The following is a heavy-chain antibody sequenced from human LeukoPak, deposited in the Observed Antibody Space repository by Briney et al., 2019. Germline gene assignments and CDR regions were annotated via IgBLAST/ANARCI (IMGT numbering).Heavy chain of an antibody. Sequence: GGSLRLSCAASGFTFSSYAMNWVRQAPGKGLEWVSAISGSGGSTYYADSVKGRFTISRDNSKNTLYLQMNSLRAEDTAVYYCAKDGEYYYGSGSYPNWFDPWGQGTLVTVSS. J-gene: IGHJ5*02. D-gene: IGHD3-10*01. V-gene: IGHV3-23*01. CDR2: ISGSGGST. CDR3: AKDGEYYYGSGSYPNWFDP. CDR1: GFTFSSYA.